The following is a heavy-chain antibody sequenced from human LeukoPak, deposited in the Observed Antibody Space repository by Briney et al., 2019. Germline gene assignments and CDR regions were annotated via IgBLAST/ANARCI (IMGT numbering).Heavy chain of an antibody. CDR2: IGTGGDT. J-gene: IGHJ4*02. Sequence: PGGSLRLSCVASGFTFSNYDMHWVRQVQGKGLEWVSAIGTGGDTYYSDSVKGRFTISRDNSKNTLYLQMNSLRAEDTAVYYCAREGYYGEYYFDYWAREPWSPSPQ. D-gene: IGHD3-10*01. CDR1: GFTFSNYD. V-gene: IGHV3-13*01. CDR3: AREGYYGEYYFDY.